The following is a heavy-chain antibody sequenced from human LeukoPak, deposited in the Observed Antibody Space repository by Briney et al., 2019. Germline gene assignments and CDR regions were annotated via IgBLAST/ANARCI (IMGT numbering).Heavy chain of an antibody. D-gene: IGHD6-19*01. CDR1: GFTFSSYA. V-gene: IGHV3-30*04. CDR2: ISYDGSNK. Sequence: PGGSLRLSCAASGFTFSSYAMHWVRQAPGKGLEWVAVISYDGSNKYYADSVKGRFTISRDNSKNTLYLQMNSLRAEDTAVYYCAKDNQWLVFGAFDIWGQGTMVTVSS. CDR3: AKDNQWLVFGAFDI. J-gene: IGHJ3*02.